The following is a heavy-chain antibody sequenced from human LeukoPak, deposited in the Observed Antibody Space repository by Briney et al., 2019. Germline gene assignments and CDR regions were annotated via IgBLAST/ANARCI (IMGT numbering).Heavy chain of an antibody. Sequence: PSETLSLTCTVSGGSISSHYWSWIRQPPGKGLEWIGYIYYSGSTNYNPSLKSRDTISVDTSKNQFSLKLSSVTAADTAVYYCARENYGWFDPWGQGTLVTVSS. CDR1: GGSISSHY. CDR2: IYYSGST. CDR3: ARENYGWFDP. D-gene: IGHD1-7*01. V-gene: IGHV4-59*11. J-gene: IGHJ5*02.